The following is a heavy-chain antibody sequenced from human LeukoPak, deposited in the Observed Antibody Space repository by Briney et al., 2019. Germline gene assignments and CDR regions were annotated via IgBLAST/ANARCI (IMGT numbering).Heavy chain of an antibody. CDR2: IYSGGST. CDR3: ARDNRGYGDYVGWYFDL. CDR1: GFTVSSNY. Sequence: GGSLRLSCAASGFTVSSNYMSWVRQAPGKGLEWVSVIYSGGSTYYADSVKGRLTISRDNSKNTLYLQMNSLRAEDTAVYYCARDNRGYGDYVGWYFDLWGRGTLVTVSS. V-gene: IGHV3-66*01. J-gene: IGHJ2*01. D-gene: IGHD4-17*01.